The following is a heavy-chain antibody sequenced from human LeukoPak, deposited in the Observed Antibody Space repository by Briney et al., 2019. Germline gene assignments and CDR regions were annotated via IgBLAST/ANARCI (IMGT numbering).Heavy chain of an antibody. J-gene: IGHJ4*02. V-gene: IGHV4-39*07. D-gene: IGHD4-17*01. CDR1: GGSISDSTYY. Sequence: SETLSLTCTVSGGSISDSTYYWGWIRQPPGKGLEWIGTTYYSGSTYYNPSLKSRVTISVDTSKDQFSLKLSSVTAADTAVYYCARESYGETVDYWGQGTLVTVSS. CDR3: ARESYGETVDY. CDR2: TYYSGST.